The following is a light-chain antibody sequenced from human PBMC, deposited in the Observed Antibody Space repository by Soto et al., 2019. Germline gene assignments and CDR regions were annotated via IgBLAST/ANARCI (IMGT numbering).Light chain of an antibody. J-gene: IGLJ1*01. V-gene: IGLV1-51*01. CDR3: GTWDSSLSAEV. Sequence: QSVLTQPPSVSAAPGQKVTISCSGSSSNIGNNYVSWYQQLPGTAPKLLIYDNNKRPSGIPDRFSGSKSGTSATLGITGLPTGDEADYYCGTWDSSLSAEVFGTGTKLTVL. CDR1: SSNIGNNY. CDR2: DNN.